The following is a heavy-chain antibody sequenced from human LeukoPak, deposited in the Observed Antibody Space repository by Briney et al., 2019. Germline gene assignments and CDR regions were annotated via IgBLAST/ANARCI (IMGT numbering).Heavy chain of an antibody. V-gene: IGHV3-23*01. D-gene: IGHD2-2*02. Sequence: PGGSLRLSCAASGFTFSSSAMSWVRQAPGKGLEWVSTISGSGGITYYADSVKGRFTISRDNSKNTLYLQMNSLRAEDTAVYYCAKDQDCSSTSCYRYFDYWGQGTLVTVSS. CDR1: GFTFSSSA. CDR3: AKDQDCSSTSCYRYFDY. J-gene: IGHJ4*02. CDR2: ISGSGGIT.